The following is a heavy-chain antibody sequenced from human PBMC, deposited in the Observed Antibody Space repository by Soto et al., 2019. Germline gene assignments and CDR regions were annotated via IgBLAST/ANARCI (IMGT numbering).Heavy chain of an antibody. Sequence: GGSLSLSCAVSGSTFTNLGINWDRHVTGEGREWDSSVSTRVYESDSDWVKGRFTICRDNTQNPVSLQMNTLRAEDTAVYYCARKDSIIIPAVSDFWGQGTLVTVSS. V-gene: IGHV3-21*03. J-gene: IGHJ4*02. D-gene: IGHD2-2*01. CDR2: VSTRVYES. CDR1: GSTFTNLG. CDR3: ARKDSIIIPAVSDF.